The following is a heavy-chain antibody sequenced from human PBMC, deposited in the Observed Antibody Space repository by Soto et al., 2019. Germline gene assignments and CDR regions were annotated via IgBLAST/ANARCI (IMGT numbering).Heavy chain of an antibody. CDR2: INSDGSST. CDR1: GFTFSSYW. CDR3: ASVVFSNYYYYYMDV. Sequence: EVQLVESGGGLVQPGGSLRLSCAASGFTFSSYWMHWVRQAPGKGLVWVSRINSDGSSTSYADSVKGRFTISRDNAKNTLYLQMNGLRAEDTAVYYCASVVFSNYYYYYMDVWGKGTTVTVSS. V-gene: IGHV3-74*01. J-gene: IGHJ6*03. D-gene: IGHD2-2*01.